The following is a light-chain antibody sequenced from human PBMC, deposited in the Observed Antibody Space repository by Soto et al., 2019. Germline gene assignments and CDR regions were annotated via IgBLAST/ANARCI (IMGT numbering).Light chain of an antibody. CDR2: DVS. CDR3: SSYTSSSTVV. Sequence: QSALTQPASVSGSPGQSITISCTGTSSDVGGYNYVSWYQQHPGKAPKLIIYDVSNRPSGVSNRFSGSKSGNTASLTISGRQAEDEADYYCSSYTSSSTVVFGGGTKRTVL. CDR1: SSDVGGYNY. V-gene: IGLV2-14*01. J-gene: IGLJ2*01.